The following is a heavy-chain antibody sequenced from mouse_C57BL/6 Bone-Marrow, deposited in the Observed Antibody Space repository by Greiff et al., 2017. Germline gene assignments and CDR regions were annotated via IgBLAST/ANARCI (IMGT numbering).Heavy chain of an antibody. Sequence: QVQLQQSGAELVRPGTSVKVSCKASGYAFTNYLIEWVKQRPGQGLEWIGVINPGGGGTNYNERFKGKATLSADNASSTGYMQISSLKSEDSAVYFCARDYYDNSYAMDYWGQGTSVTVSA. V-gene: IGHV1-54*01. CDR3: ARDYYDNSYAMDY. CDR1: GYAFTNYL. CDR2: INPGGGGT. J-gene: IGHJ4*01. D-gene: IGHD1-1*01.